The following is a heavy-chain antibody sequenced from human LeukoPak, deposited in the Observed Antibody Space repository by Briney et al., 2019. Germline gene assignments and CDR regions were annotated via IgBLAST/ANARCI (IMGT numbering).Heavy chain of an antibody. J-gene: IGHJ5*02. Sequence: GGSLRLSCAASGFTFSSYGMHWVRQAPGKGLEWVAFIRYDGSNKYYADSVKGRFTISRDNSKNTLYLQMNSLRAEDTAVYYCAKDRIVVVPRGNWFDPWGQGALVTVSS. CDR3: AKDRIVVVPRGNWFDP. CDR2: IRYDGSNK. V-gene: IGHV3-30*02. D-gene: IGHD2-2*01. CDR1: GFTFSSYG.